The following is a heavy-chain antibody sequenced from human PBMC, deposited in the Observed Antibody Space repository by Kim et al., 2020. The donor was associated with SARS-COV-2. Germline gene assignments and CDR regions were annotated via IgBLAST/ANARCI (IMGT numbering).Heavy chain of an antibody. V-gene: IGHV3-66*01. Sequence: GGSLRLSCAASGFTVRSNYTSWVRQAPGKGLEWVSAIYSGGSTYYADSVKGRFTSSRANSKNTLYLQMNSLRAEDTAVYYCARERVIAVAGRGYDYYGMDVWGQGTTVTLSS. D-gene: IGHD6-19*01. CDR2: IYSGGST. CDR3: ARERVIAVAGRGYDYYGMDV. CDR1: GFTVRSNY. J-gene: IGHJ6*02.